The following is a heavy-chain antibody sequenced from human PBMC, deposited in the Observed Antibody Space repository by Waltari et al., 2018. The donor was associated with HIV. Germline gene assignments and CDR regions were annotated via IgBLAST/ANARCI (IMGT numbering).Heavy chain of an antibody. J-gene: IGHJ4*02. Sequence: QVQLVESGGGLVQPGRSPTLYCAAAGFPFSPSALHWVRQAPGKGLEWVAIISYGGRNKYYADSVKGRFTISRDNSKNTVYLQMNSLRGEDTAVYYCARDGHFYDSRPLDYWGQGTLVTVSS. D-gene: IGHD3-22*01. CDR1: GFPFSPSA. V-gene: IGHV3-30*04. CDR3: ARDGHFYDSRPLDY. CDR2: ISYGGRNK.